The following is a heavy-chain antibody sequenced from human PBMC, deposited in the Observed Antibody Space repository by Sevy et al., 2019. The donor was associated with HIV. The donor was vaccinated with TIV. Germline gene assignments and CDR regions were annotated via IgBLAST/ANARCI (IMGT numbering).Heavy chain of an antibody. J-gene: IGHJ5*02. Sequence: SETLSLTCTVSGGSISVYYWSWIRQPPGKELEYIGYVYHTGSTNYNPSLKSRVTISVDTSNNQFSLKLTSETAADTAVYYCARAPPVRSGDDSLNWFDPWGQGTLVTVSS. CDR2: VYHTGST. CDR3: ARAPPVRSGDDSLNWFDP. CDR1: GGSISVYY. D-gene: IGHD5-12*01. V-gene: IGHV4-59*01.